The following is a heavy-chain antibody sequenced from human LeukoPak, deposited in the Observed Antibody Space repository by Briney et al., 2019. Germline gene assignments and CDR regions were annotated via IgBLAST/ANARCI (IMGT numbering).Heavy chain of an antibody. Sequence: PWASVKVSCKASGYTFTGYYMHWVRQAPGQGLQWMGWINPNSGGTNYAQKFQGRATMTRDTSISTAYMELSRLRSDDTAVYYCARDRGVWGPNWYFDLWGRGTLVTVSS. V-gene: IGHV1-2*02. J-gene: IGHJ2*01. CDR2: INPNSGGT. D-gene: IGHD7-27*01. CDR3: ARDRGVWGPNWYFDL. CDR1: GYTFTGYY.